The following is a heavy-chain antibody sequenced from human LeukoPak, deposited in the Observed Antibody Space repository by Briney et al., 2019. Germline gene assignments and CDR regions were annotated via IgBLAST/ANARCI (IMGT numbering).Heavy chain of an antibody. J-gene: IGHJ4*02. V-gene: IGHV3-30*02. D-gene: IGHD4-17*01. CDR3: ARKAITVTTFDY. CDR2: IRYDGSIK. CDR1: EFSFSSLG. Sequence: GGSLRLSCATSEFSFSSLGMHWARQAPGKGLDWVAFIRYDGSIKDYADSVKGRFTISRDNSKNTLYLQMNSLRAEDTAVYYCARKAITVTTFDYWGQGTLVTVSS.